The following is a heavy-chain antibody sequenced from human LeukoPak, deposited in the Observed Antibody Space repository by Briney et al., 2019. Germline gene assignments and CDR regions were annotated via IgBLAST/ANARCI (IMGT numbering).Heavy chain of an antibody. J-gene: IGHJ6*02. V-gene: IGHV3-7*03. D-gene: IGHD3-16*01. CDR2: ISHNGNVN. CDR3: ARGGGLDV. Sequence: GGSLRLSCAASGFTFSSYWMNWARQAPGKGLEWVANISHNGNVNYYVDSVKGRFTISRDNAKNSLYLQMSNLRAEDTAVYFCARGGGLDVWGQGATVTVSS. CDR1: GFTFSSYW.